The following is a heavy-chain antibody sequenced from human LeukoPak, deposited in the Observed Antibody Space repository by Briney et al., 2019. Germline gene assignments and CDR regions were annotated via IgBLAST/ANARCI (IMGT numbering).Heavy chain of an antibody. V-gene: IGHV4-4*09. CDR1: GGSISSYY. CDR2: IYTRGST. J-gene: IGHJ5*02. Sequence: SDTLSLTCTVSGGSISSYYWSWIRQPPGKGLEWIGYIYTRGSTNYNPSLKSRVTISVDTSKNQCSLKLNSVTAADTAVYCCARRHSSGWLYNWFDPWGQGTLVTVSS. D-gene: IGHD6-13*01. CDR3: ARRHSSGWLYNWFDP.